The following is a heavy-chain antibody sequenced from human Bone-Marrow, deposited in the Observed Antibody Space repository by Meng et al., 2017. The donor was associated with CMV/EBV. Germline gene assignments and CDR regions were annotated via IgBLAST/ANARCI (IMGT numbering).Heavy chain of an antibody. D-gene: IGHD2-15*01. CDR1: GGSMSSYY. Sequence: SEIRSPTCSVPGGSMSSYYWSWIRQAPGSGLEWIAYIYYSGSTTYNPTLKSRVTISLDLSRNQFSLTLNSVTAADTAVYYCARAGSVGYCRDSACLGYLDYWGQGALVTVSS. CDR3: ARAGSVGYCRDSACLGYLDY. CDR2: IYYSGST. J-gene: IGHJ4*02. V-gene: IGHV4-59*01.